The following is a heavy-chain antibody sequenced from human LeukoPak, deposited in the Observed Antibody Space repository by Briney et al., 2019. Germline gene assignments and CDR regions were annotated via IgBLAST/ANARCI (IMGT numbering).Heavy chain of an antibody. CDR1: GFTFSSYG. J-gene: IGHJ4*02. CDR2: IRYDGSNK. D-gene: IGHD6-13*01. Sequence: PGGSLSLSCAASGFTFSSYGMHWVRQAPGKGLEWVAFIRYDGSNKYYADSVKGRFTISRDNSKNTLYLQMNSLRAEDTAVYYCAKDLRGSSSWYYFDYWGQGTLVTVSS. CDR3: AKDLRGSSSWYYFDY. V-gene: IGHV3-30*02.